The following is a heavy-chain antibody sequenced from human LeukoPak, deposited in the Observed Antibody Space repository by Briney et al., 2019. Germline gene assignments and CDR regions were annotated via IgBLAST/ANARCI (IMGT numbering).Heavy chain of an antibody. Sequence: GASVKVSCKVSGYTLTELSMHWVRQAPGKGLEWMGGFDPEDGETIYAQKFQGRVTMTEDTSTDTAYMELSSLRSEDTAVYYCARVRVEDCSSTSCYNWFDPWGQGTLVTVSS. CDR1: GYTLTELS. D-gene: IGHD2-2*01. J-gene: IGHJ5*02. CDR3: ARVRVEDCSSTSCYNWFDP. CDR2: FDPEDGET. V-gene: IGHV1-24*01.